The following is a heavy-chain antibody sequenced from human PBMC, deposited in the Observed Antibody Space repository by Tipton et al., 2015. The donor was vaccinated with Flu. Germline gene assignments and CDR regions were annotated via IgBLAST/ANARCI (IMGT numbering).Heavy chain of an antibody. V-gene: IGHV4-59*01. CDR2: IYYSGST. CDR3: ARDYYGSGYDAFDI. D-gene: IGHD3-10*01. J-gene: IGHJ3*02. Sequence: TLSLTCTVSGGSISSYYWSWIRQPPGKGLEWFGYIYYSGSTNYNPSLKSRVTISVDTSKNQFSLKLSSVTAPDTAVYYCARDYYGSGYDAFDIWGQGTMVTVSS. CDR1: GGSISSYY.